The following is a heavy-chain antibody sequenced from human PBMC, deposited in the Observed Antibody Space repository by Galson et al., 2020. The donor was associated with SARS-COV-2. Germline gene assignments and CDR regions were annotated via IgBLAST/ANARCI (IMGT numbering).Heavy chain of an antibody. CDR1: GGSISSGSYY. CDR3: ARDTASSRPFDY. CDR2: IYTSGST. V-gene: IGHV4-61*02. D-gene: IGHD6-13*01. Sequence: SETLSLTCTVSGGSISSGSYYWSWIRQPAGEGLEWIGRIYTSGSTNYNPSLKSRVTISVDTSKNQFSLKLSSVTAADTAVYYCARDTASSRPFDYWGQGTLVTVSS. J-gene: IGHJ4*02.